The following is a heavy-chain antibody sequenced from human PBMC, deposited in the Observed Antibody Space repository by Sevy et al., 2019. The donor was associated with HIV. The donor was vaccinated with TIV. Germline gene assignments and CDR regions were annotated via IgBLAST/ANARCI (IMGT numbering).Heavy chain of an antibody. CDR3: ARDHYGPFDY. CDR2: ISYDGSNK. CDR1: GFTFSSYA. V-gene: IGHV3-30-3*01. J-gene: IGHJ4*02. Sequence: GGSLRLSCAASGFTFSSYAMHWVRQASGKGLEWVAVISYDGSNKYYADSVKGRFTISRDNSKNTLYLQMNSLRAEDTAVYYCARDHYGPFDYWGQGTLVTVSS. D-gene: IGHD3-10*01.